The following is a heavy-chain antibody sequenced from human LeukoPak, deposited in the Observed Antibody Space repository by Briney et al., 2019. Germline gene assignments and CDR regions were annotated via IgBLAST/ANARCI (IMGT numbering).Heavy chain of an antibody. CDR2: IYYSGST. V-gene: IGHV4-59*01. Sequence: PSETLSLTCTVSGGSISSYYWSWIRQPAGKGLEWIGYIYYSGSTNYNPSLKSRVTISVDTSKNQFSLKLSSVTAADTAVYYCARVELLRFDPWGQGTLVTVSS. J-gene: IGHJ5*02. CDR1: GGSISSYY. D-gene: IGHD3-10*01. CDR3: ARVELLRFDP.